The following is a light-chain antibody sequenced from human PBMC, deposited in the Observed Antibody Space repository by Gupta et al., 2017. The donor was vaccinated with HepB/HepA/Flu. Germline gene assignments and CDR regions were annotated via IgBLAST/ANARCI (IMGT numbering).Light chain of an antibody. CDR2: GKN. Sequence: SSELTTVPAVSVALGQTVRITCQGESLRSYYASWYQQKPGQAPVLVIYGKNNRPSGTPDRFSGSSSGNTASLTITGAQAEDEADYYCNSRDSSGNHFVFGGGTKMTVL. CDR3: NSRDSSGNHFV. CDR1: SLRSYY. V-gene: IGLV3-19*01. J-gene: IGLJ2*01.